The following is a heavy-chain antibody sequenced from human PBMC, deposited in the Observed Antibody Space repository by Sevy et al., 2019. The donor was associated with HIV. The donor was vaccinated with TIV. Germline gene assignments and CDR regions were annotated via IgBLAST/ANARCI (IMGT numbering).Heavy chain of an antibody. CDR1: GFTFSSYA. D-gene: IGHD2-15*01. Sequence: GGCLRLSCAASGFTFSSYAMSWVRQPPGKGLEWVATFSFGCGKINYADSVKGRFTISRDNSKNTLFLQMNRLRAEDTAVYYCAREGCCRPHDYWGQGTLVTVSS. J-gene: IGHJ4*02. CDR2: FSFGCGKI. CDR3: AREGCCRPHDY. V-gene: IGHV3-23*01.